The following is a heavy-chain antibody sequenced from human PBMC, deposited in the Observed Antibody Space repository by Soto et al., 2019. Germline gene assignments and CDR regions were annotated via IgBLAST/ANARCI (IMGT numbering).Heavy chain of an antibody. V-gene: IGHV1-69*01. CDR1: GGTFSSYA. CDR2: IIPISGTA. D-gene: IGHD2-2*01. CDR3: ARSQGSSTSLEIYYYYYYGMDG. Sequence: QVQLVQSGAEVKKPGSSVKVSCKASGGTFSSYAISWVRQAPGQGLEWMGGIIPISGTANYAQKFQGRVTITADESTSTAYMELGSLRSEDTAVYYCARSQGSSTSLEIYYYYYYGMDGWGQGTKVTVSP. J-gene: IGHJ6*01.